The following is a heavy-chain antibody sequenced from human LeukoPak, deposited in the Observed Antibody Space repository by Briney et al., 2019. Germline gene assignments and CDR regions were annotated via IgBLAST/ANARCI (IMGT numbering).Heavy chain of an antibody. D-gene: IGHD6-13*01. CDR3: ARITGIAAAGFVYYFDY. J-gene: IGHJ4*02. Sequence: SETLSLTCAVYGGSFSGYYWSWIRQPPGKGLERIGEINHSGSTNYNPSLKSRVTISVDTSKNQFSLKLSSVTAADTAVYYCARITGIAAAGFVYYFDYWGQGTLVTVSS. V-gene: IGHV4-34*01. CDR1: GGSFSGYY. CDR2: INHSGST.